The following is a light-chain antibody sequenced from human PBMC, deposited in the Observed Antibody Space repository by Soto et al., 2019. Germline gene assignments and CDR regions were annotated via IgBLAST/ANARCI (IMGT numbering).Light chain of an antibody. Sequence: DLQMTQSPSSLSASVGDRVTITCRASQGIRKDLGWYQQKPGKAPKRLIYAASSLQSGVPSRFSGSGSGTEFTLTISSLQPEDFATYYCLQHNSYPLTFGQGTKVEIK. CDR3: LQHNSYPLT. CDR1: QGIRKD. CDR2: AAS. J-gene: IGKJ1*01. V-gene: IGKV1-17*01.